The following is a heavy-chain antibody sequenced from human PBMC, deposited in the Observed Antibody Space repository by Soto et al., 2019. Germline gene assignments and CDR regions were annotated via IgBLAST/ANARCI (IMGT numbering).Heavy chain of an antibody. CDR1: GFTFSYSW. Sequence: AGGSLRLSCAASGFTFSYSWMSWVRQAPGKGLEWVATFNQDASEKYFVDFVKGRFTISRDNAKNSLYLQMDSLRAEDTAVYYWARDHYRTFDYWGQGTLVTVSS. CDR2: FNQDASEK. D-gene: IGHD3-10*01. J-gene: IGHJ4*02. CDR3: ARDHYRTFDY. V-gene: IGHV3-7*01.